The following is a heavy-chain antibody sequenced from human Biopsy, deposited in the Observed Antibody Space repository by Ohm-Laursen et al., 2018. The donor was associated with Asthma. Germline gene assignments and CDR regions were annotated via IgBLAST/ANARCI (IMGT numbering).Heavy chain of an antibody. D-gene: IGHD3-22*01. Sequence: TLSLTCVASGFSFDDCAMHWVRQAPGKGLEWVSSISWNSGNIDYADSVKGRFTISRDNAKNSLYLQMQSLRPEDTAFYYCAKSADYYDSTDYLDFWGRGTLVTVSS. CDR2: ISWNSGNI. CDR1: GFSFDDCA. V-gene: IGHV3-9*01. CDR3: AKSADYYDSTDYLDF. J-gene: IGHJ4*01.